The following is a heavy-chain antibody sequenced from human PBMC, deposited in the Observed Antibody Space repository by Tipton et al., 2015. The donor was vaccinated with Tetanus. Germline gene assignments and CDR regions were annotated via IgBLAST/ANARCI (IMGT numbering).Heavy chain of an antibody. CDR2: IYYSGST. Sequence: TLSLTCTVSGGSISSYYWSWIRQPPGKGLEWIGYIYYSGSTNYNPSLKSRVSISVDTTKKQLYLNLTSVTAADTAVYYCAFKPDYFGTGSPPFDYWGPGALVTVSS. J-gene: IGHJ4*02. CDR1: GGSISSYY. D-gene: IGHD3-10*01. CDR3: AFKPDYFGTGSPPFDY. V-gene: IGHV4-59*12.